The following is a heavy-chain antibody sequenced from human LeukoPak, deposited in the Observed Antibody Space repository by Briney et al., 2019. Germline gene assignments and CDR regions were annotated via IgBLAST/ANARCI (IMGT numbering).Heavy chain of an antibody. V-gene: IGHV3-66*01. CDR3: ARALPSQVGVTGC. CDR1: GFTVSSTY. CDR2: IYSGGST. Sequence: PGGSLRLSCAASGFTVSSTYMTWVRQAPGKGLEWVSIIYSGGSTYYADSVKGRFTISRDNSKNTLYLQMNSLRAEDTAVYYCARALPSQVGVTGCWGQGTLVTVSS. J-gene: IGHJ4*02. D-gene: IGHD1-26*01.